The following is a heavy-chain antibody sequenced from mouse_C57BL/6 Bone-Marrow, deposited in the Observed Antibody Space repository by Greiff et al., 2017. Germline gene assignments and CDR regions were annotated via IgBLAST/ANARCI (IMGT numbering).Heavy chain of an antibody. Sequence: QVQLKESGPGLVQPSQSLSITCTVSGFSLTSYGVHWVRQSPGKGLEWLGVIWSGGSTDYNAAFISRLSISKDNSTSQVFFKMNSLQADDTAIYYCASDYYGSSAYWYFDVWGTGTTVTVSS. CDR3: ASDYYGSSAYWYFDV. V-gene: IGHV2-2*01. CDR1: GFSLTSYG. D-gene: IGHD1-1*01. J-gene: IGHJ1*03. CDR2: IWSGGST.